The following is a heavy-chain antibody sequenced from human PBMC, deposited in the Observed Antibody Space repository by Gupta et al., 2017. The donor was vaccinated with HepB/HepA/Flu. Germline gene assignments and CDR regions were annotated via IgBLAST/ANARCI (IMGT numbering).Heavy chain of an antibody. CDR1: GYTFNHYG. J-gene: IGHJ6*03. V-gene: IGHV1-18*01. Sequence: QVQLVQSGAEVKNPGASVTLSCKASGYTFNHYGFTWVRQAPGQGLEWVGRISAYNGKTDYARKMQGRVSMTTDPSTTTAYMELRSLRSDDTAVYYCGRWGPLYYYMDVWGKGTTVTVSS. D-gene: IGHD3-16*01. CDR2: ISAYNGKT. CDR3: GRWGPLYYYMDV.